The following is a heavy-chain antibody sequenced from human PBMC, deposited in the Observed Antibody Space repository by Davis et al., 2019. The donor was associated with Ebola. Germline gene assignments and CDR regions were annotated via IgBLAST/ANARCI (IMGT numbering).Heavy chain of an antibody. J-gene: IGHJ4*02. V-gene: IGHV1-18*01. Sequence: AASVKVSCKASGYTFTSYGISWVRQAPGQGLEWMGWISAYNGNTNYAQKLQGRVTMTTDTSTSTAYMELRSLRSGDTAVYYCARDLGGITMVRGVLDYWGQGTLVTVSS. CDR1: GYTFTSYG. D-gene: IGHD3-10*01. CDR2: ISAYNGNT. CDR3: ARDLGGITMVRGVLDY.